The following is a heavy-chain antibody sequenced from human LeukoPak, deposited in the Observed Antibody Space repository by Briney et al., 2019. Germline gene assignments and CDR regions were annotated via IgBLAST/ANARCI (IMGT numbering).Heavy chain of an antibody. D-gene: IGHD6-13*01. Sequence: ASVKVSCKDSGYTFTSYSISWVRPAPGQGLEWMGWISAYNGNTNYAQKLKRRVTMTTDTSTSTAYMELRSLRSDDTAVYYCARGELYSSSWYHYWGQGTLVTVSS. J-gene: IGHJ4*02. CDR1: GYTFTSYS. V-gene: IGHV1-18*01. CDR2: ISAYNGNT. CDR3: ARGELYSSSWYHY.